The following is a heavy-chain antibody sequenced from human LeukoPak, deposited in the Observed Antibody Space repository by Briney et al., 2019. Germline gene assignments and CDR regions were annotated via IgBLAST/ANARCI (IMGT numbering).Heavy chain of an antibody. CDR2: VYNNKL. D-gene: IGHD6-19*01. CDR1: GDSIGGFY. Sequence: SETLSLTCTVSGDSIGGFYWSWVRQPPGKGLEYIGYVYNNKLNYNPSLKSRVTISADASKNQFSLRLSSVTAADTAVYYCARGFTQWLGLFDYWGQGTLVTVSS. V-gene: IGHV4-59*01. CDR3: ARGFTQWLGLFDY. J-gene: IGHJ4*02.